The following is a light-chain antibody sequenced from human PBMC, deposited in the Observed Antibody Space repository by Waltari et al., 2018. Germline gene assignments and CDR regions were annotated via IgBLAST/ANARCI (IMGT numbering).Light chain of an antibody. CDR3: QQYNHWPPWT. V-gene: IGKV3-15*01. J-gene: IGKJ1*01. Sequence: EIVMTQSPAPLSVSPGERAPLSCRASQSISNNLAWYQQKPGQAPRLLIYGASTRATGIPARFSGSGSGTEFTLTISSLQSEDFAVYHCQQYNHWPPWTFGQGTRVEIK. CDR1: QSISNN. CDR2: GAS.